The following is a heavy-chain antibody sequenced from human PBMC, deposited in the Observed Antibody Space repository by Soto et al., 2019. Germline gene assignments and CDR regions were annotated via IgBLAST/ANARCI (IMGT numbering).Heavy chain of an antibody. Sequence: QVQLVQSGAEVKKPGASVKVSCKASGYTFTGYYMHWVRQAPGQGLEWMGWINPNSGGTNYAQKLQGGVPMTGDTPNSTPYRGLGGLRSDDTAVYYCAGGEGVVAAAQPDNGFDPWGQGTLVTVSS. D-gene: IGHD2-15*01. J-gene: IGHJ5*02. CDR2: INPNSGGT. V-gene: IGHV1-2*02. CDR1: GYTFTGYY. CDR3: AGGEGVVAAAQPDNGFDP.